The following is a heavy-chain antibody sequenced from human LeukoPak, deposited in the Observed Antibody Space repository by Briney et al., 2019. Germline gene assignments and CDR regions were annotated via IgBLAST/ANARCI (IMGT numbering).Heavy chain of an antibody. CDR1: ASTFSTCA. V-gene: IGHV1-3*03. CDR2: ISPGNGNT. Sequence: ASLKVSCKAAASTFSTCAIHWVRQAPGQGREWMGWISPGNGNTRNSQAFEARFTITRDTSASTVYMELRGLRSEDRAVYYCSREKYFKIGRFDRAYLDDWGQGTLVTVSS. J-gene: IGHJ4*02. CDR3: SREKYFKIGRFDRAYLDD. D-gene: IGHD3-16*01.